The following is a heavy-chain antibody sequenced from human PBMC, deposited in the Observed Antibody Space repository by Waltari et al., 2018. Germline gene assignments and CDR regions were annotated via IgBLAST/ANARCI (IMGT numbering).Heavy chain of an antibody. Sequence: QVQLQESGPGLVKPSETLSLTCTVSGGSISSYYWSWIRQPPGKGLEWIGYIYYSGSTNYNPSLKSRVTISVDTSKNQFSLKLSSVTAADTAVYYCARGGSYGDYRSFDYWGQGTLVTVSS. CDR1: GGSISSYY. D-gene: IGHD4-17*01. V-gene: IGHV4-59*01. CDR2: IYYSGST. J-gene: IGHJ4*02. CDR3: ARGGSYGDYRSFDY.